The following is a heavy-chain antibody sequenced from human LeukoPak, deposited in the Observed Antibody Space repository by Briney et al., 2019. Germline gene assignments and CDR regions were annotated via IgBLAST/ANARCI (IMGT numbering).Heavy chain of an antibody. CDR1: GYTFTVYD. Sequence: ASXKVSCKTSGYTFTVYDINWVRQAPGKGPEWMGWMNPNSGNTGYAQKFQGRVTMTRNTAITTAYMELSSLTPDDTAVYYCARGNVRSFDYWGQGTLVIASS. J-gene: IGHJ4*02. V-gene: IGHV1-8*01. CDR2: MNPNSGNT. D-gene: IGHD3-10*02. CDR3: ARGNVRSFDY.